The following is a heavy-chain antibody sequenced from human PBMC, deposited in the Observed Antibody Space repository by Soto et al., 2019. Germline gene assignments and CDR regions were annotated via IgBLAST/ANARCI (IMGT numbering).Heavy chain of an antibody. D-gene: IGHD5-18*01. CDR2: VFYTGFT. CDR3: VKEVETVRLVAFAL. J-gene: IGHJ4*02. V-gene: IGHV4-39*02. Sequence: SETLSLTCAVSGGSISGSYYYWAWLRQSPGKGPEWIGSVFYTGFTSYNPSLESRVSASVDTSKSQFSLKLSAVTAADTAVYYCVKEVETVRLVAFALWGQGTQVTVSS. CDR1: GGSISGSYYY.